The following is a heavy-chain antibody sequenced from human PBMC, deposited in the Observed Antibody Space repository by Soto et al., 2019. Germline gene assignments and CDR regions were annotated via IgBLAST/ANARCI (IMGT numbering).Heavy chain of an antibody. CDR2: VSFDSKNK. CDR3: AKFGSGGHPRALDR. J-gene: IGHJ3*02. Sequence: GGSLRLSCAASGSTFGGYGMHWVRQAPGKGLEWVAVVSFDSKNKYYIDSVEGRFTISRDNSKNTLYLQMDSLRDEDTALYFCAKFGSGGHPRALDRWGQGTMVTVSS. D-gene: IGHD6-19*01. CDR1: GSTFGGYG. V-gene: IGHV3-30*18.